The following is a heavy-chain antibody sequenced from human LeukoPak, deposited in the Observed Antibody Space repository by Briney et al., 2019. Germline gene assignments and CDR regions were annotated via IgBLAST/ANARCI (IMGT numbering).Heavy chain of an antibody. D-gene: IGHD3-22*01. CDR2: ISYDGSNK. V-gene: IGHV3-30*04. CDR3: TRDLHYHDSSGYTPWNFDL. J-gene: IGHJ2*01. CDR1: GFTFSSYA. Sequence: PGRSLRLSCAASGFTFSSYAMHWDRQAPGKGLEWVAVISYDGSNKYYADSVKGRFTISRDSSKNTLYLQMNSLRAEDTAMYYCTRDLHYHDSSGYTPWNFDLWGRGTLVTVSS.